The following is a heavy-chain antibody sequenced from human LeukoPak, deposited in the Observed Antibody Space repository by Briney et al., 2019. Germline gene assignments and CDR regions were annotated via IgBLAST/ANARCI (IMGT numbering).Heavy chain of an antibody. J-gene: IGHJ6*02. D-gene: IGHD3-22*01. Sequence: GGSLRLSCAASGFTFSSFAMHWVRQAPGKGLEWVAVISYDGSNKYYADSVKGRFTISRDNSKNTLYLQMNSLRAEDTAVYYCASSGYYQLDGMDVWGQGTTVTVSS. CDR3: ASSGYYQLDGMDV. CDR2: ISYDGSNK. V-gene: IGHV3-30*14. CDR1: GFTFSSFA.